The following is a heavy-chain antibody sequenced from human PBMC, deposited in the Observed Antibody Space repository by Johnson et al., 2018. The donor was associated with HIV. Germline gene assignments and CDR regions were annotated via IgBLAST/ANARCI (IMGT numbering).Heavy chain of an antibody. CDR2: IRYDGSNK. D-gene: IGHD3-16*01. J-gene: IGHJ3*02. CDR3: AKDNPRLGGAFDI. V-gene: IGHV3-30*02. Sequence: QVQLVESGGGVVQPGRSLRLSCAVSGFTFSDYGMHWVRQAPGKGLEWVAFIRYDGSNKYYADSVKGRFTISRDNSKNTLYLQMNSLRAEDTAVYYCAKDNPRLGGAFDIWGQGTMVTVSS. CDR1: GFTFSDYG.